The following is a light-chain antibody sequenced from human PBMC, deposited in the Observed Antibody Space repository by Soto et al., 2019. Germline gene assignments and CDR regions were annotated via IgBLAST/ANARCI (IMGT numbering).Light chain of an antibody. J-gene: IGLJ1*01. Sequence: QSVLAQPASVSGSPGQSITISCTGTTNDVGGYNYVSWYQQHPGKAPKLLIFEVTSRPSGVSHRFSGSKSGNTASLTISALQAEDEADYYCSSYTSSSTLYVFGSGTKVTVL. CDR3: SSYTSSSTLYV. V-gene: IGLV2-14*01. CDR1: TNDVGGYNY. CDR2: EVT.